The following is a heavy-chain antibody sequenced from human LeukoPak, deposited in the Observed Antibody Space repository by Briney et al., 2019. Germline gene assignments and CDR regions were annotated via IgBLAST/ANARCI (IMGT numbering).Heavy chain of an antibody. V-gene: IGHV5-51*01. CDR3: ARQGYDSSGYYYDAFDI. J-gene: IGHJ3*02. Sequence: GESLKISCQGSGYSFTSYWIGWVRPMPGKGLEWMGIIYPGDSDTRYSPSFQGQVTISADKSISTAYLQWSSLKASDTAMYYCARQGYDSSGYYYDAFDIWGQGTMVTVSS. CDR1: GYSFTSYW. D-gene: IGHD3-22*01. CDR2: IYPGDSDT.